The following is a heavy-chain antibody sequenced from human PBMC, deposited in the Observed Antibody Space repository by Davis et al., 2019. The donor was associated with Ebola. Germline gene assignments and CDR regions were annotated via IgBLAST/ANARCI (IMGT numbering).Heavy chain of an antibody. Sequence: GESLKISCAASGFTFSSYWMHWVRQAPGKGLEWVSSISSSSSYIYYADSVKGRFTISRDNAKNSLYLQMNSLRAEDTAVYYCAREGYSSGFIDYWGQGTLVTVSS. V-gene: IGHV3-21*04. CDR2: ISSSSSYI. CDR3: AREGYSSGFIDY. D-gene: IGHD6-19*01. J-gene: IGHJ4*02. CDR1: GFTFSSYW.